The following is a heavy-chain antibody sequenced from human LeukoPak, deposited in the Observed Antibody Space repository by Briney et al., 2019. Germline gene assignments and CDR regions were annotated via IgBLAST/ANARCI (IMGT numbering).Heavy chain of an antibody. CDR2: IYPGDSDT. CDR1: GYSFTSYW. J-gene: IGHJ3*02. Sequence: GESLKISCKGSGYSFTSYWIGWVRQMPGKGLEWMGIIYPGDSDTRYSPSFQGQVTISAYKSISTAYLQWSSLKASDTAMYYCARQGIRYYYDSSGYPSDAFDIWGQGTMVTVSS. V-gene: IGHV5-51*01. CDR3: ARQGIRYYYDSSGYPSDAFDI. D-gene: IGHD3-22*01.